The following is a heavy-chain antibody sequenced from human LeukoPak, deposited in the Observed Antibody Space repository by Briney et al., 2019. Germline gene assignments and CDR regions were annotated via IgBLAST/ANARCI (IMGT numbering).Heavy chain of an antibody. CDR2: IFYSGST. CDR3: ARVVAVATTPLFDY. J-gene: IGHJ4*02. CDR1: GGSISTSNYY. V-gene: IGHV4-39*07. D-gene: IGHD2-21*01. Sequence: SETLSLTCTVSGGSISTSNYYWGWIRQPPGKGLEWIGNIFYSGSTYYSPSLKSRVTISVDTSKNQFSLKLSSVTAADTAVYYCARVVAVATTPLFDYWGQGTLVTVSS.